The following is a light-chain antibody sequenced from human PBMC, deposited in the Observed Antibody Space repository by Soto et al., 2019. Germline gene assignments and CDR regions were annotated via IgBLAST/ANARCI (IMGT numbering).Light chain of an antibody. Sequence: IQMTQSPSSLSASVGGRVTITCRASQDIASHLAWFQQKPGKAPKSLIYAASNLQSGVPSKFSGSGSGTDFTLTTSSLQPEDFATYYCQQYNTYPWTFGQGTKVE. V-gene: IGKV1-16*02. CDR3: QQYNTYPWT. CDR1: QDIASH. J-gene: IGKJ1*01. CDR2: AAS.